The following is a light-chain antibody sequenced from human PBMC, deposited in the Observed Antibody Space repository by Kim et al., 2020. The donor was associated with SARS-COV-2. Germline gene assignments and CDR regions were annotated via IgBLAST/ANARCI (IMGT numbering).Light chain of an antibody. V-gene: IGLV1-40*01. Sequence: VTIAVTGTSPTIVKGDDVHWYQQLPGTAPTLLIYGNSNRPSGVPDRFSGSTSGGSASLAITGLQAEDEADYYCQSYDSSLSGSVVFGGGTQLTVL. CDR1: SPTIVKGDD. CDR2: GNS. CDR3: QSYDSSLSGSVV. J-gene: IGLJ2*01.